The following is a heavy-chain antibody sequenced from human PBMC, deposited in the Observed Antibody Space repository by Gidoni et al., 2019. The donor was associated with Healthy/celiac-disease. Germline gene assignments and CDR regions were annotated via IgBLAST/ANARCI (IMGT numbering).Heavy chain of an antibody. D-gene: IGHD6-19*01. V-gene: IGHV4-38-2*02. CDR2: IYHSGST. CDR1: GYSIISGYY. Sequence: QVQLQESGPGLVKPSETLSLTCAVSGYSIISGYYWGWIRQPPGKGLEWIGSIYHSGSTYYNPSLKSRVTISVDTSKNQFSLKLSSVTAADTAVYYCAREAVGVAGTGPFDLWGRGTLVTVSS. CDR3: AREAVGVAGTGPFDL. J-gene: IGHJ2*01.